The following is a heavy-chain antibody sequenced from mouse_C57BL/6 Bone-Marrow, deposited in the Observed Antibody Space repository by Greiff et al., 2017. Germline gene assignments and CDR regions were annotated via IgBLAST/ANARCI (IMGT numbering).Heavy chain of an antibody. V-gene: IGHV1-55*01. J-gene: IGHJ1*03. CDR3: ARPYYSNGWYFDV. CDR2: IYPGSGST. CDR1: GYTFTSYW. D-gene: IGHD2-5*01. Sequence: QVQLKQPGAELVKPGASVKMSCKASGYTFTSYWITWVKQRPGQGLEWIGDIYPGSGSTNYNEKFKSKATLTVDTSSSTADMQLSSLTSEDAAVYDCARPYYSNGWYFDVWGTGTTVTVSS.